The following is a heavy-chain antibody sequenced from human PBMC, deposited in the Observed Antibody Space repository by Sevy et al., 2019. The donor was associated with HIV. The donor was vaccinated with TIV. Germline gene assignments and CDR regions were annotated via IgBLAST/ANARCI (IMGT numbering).Heavy chain of an antibody. J-gene: IGHJ4*02. V-gene: IGHV3-30-3*01. D-gene: IGHD5-12*01. CDR1: GFTFSSYA. Sequence: GGSLRLSCAASGFTFSSYAMHWVRQAPGKGLEWVAVISYDGSNKYYADSVKGRFTISRDNSKNTLYLQMNSLRAEDTAVYYCARDLSPITVAGPDYLGQGTLVTVSS. CDR3: ARDLSPITVAGPDY. CDR2: ISYDGSNK.